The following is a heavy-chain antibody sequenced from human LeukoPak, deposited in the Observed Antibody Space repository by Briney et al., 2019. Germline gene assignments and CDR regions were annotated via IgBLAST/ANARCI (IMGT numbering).Heavy chain of an antibody. CDR1: GYTFTMYY. CDR2: INPSDGAT. V-gene: IGHV1-46*01. J-gene: IGHJ6*03. D-gene: IGHD2-2*01. CDR3: ARGRPENQLLFWYDYYYYMDI. Sequence: GASVKVSCKASGYTFTMYYIHWVRQAPGQGLEWMGMINPSDGATTYAQRFQGRVTMTRDMSTTTVYMDLRSLRSEDTAVYYCARGRPENQLLFWYDYYYYMDIWGKGTTVTVSS.